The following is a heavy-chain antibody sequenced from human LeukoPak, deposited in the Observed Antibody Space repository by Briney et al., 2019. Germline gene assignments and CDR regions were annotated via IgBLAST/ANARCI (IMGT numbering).Heavy chain of an antibody. CDR1: GYTFTGYY. J-gene: IGHJ4*02. Sequence: GASVKVSCKASGYTFTGYYMHWMRQAPGQGLEWMGWINPNSGGTKPAQKFLGRVTMTRDTSISTAYMELTRLTYDDTAVYYCARDQATVATPRVDYWGQGTLVTVSS. CDR2: INPNSGGT. CDR3: ARDQATVATPRVDY. D-gene: IGHD4-17*01. V-gene: IGHV1-2*02.